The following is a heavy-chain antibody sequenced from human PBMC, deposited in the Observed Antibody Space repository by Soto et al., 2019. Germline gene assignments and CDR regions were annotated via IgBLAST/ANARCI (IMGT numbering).Heavy chain of an antibody. J-gene: IGHJ4*02. CDR2: IYYSGST. D-gene: IGHD2-2*01. Sequence: QVQLQESGPGLVKPSQTLSLTCTVSGGSISSGGYYWSWIRQHPGKGLEWIGYIYYSGSTYYNPSIKSRVTLSVDTSQNQFSLKLSSVTAAQTAVYYRARDCSSTSCYENWGKGTLVTVSS. CDR1: GGSISSGGYY. CDR3: ARDCSSTSCYEN. V-gene: IGHV4-31*03.